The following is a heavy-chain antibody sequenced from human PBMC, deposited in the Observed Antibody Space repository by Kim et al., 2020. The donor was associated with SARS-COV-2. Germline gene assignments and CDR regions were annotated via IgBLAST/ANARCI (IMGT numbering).Heavy chain of an antibody. D-gene: IGHD6-25*01. CDR1: GFTFSSYA. V-gene: IGHV3-23*01. J-gene: IGHJ4*02. CDR3: AKDGYSSEGGRFDY. CDR2: ISGSGGST. Sequence: GGSLRLSCAASGFTFSSYAMSWVRQAPGKGLEWVSAISGSGGSTYYADSVKGRFTISRDNSKNTLYLQMNSLRAEDMAVYYCAKDGYSSEGGRFDYWGQGTLVTVSS.